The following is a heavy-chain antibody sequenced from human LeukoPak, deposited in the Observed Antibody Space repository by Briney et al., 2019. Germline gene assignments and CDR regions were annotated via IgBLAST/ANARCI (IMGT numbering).Heavy chain of an antibody. CDR1: GYSISSGYY. CDR3: ARDPPTYSGVGTRGAYFDY. J-gene: IGHJ4*02. Sequence: PSETLSLTCTVSGYSISSGYYWGWIRQPPGKGLEWIGSIYHSGSTYYNPSLRGRVTISLDMSKNQFSLKLSSVTAADTALYYCARDPPTYSGVGTRGAYFDYWGQGTLVTVSS. CDR2: IYHSGST. D-gene: IGHD3-3*01. V-gene: IGHV4-38-2*02.